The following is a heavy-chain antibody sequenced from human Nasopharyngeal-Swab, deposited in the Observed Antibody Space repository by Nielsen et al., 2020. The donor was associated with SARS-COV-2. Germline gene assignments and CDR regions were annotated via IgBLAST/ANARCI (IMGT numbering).Heavy chain of an antibody. D-gene: IGHD6-13*01. CDR1: GFTFSNYA. CDR2: ISYDGNNK. V-gene: IGHV3-30*04. Sequence: GGSLRLSCAASGFTFSNYAMYWVRQAPGKGLEWVALISYDGNNKYDADSVKGRFTISRDNSKNTLYLQMNSLRTEDTALYYCARDAARSWYNWFDPWGQGTLVTVSS. J-gene: IGHJ5*02. CDR3: ARDAARSWYNWFDP.